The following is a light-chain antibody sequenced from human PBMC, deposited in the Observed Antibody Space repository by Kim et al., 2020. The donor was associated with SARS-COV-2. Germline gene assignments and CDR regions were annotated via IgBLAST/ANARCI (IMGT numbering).Light chain of an antibody. J-gene: IGKJ4*01. V-gene: IGKV3-11*01. CDR3: QQRSNWPLT. Sequence: LAPGERATLSCRASQSVSTYLAWYQQKPGQAPRLLIYDASNRATGIPARFSGSGSGTDFTLTISSLEPEDFAVYYCQQRSNWPLTFGGGTKVDIK. CDR1: QSVSTY. CDR2: DAS.